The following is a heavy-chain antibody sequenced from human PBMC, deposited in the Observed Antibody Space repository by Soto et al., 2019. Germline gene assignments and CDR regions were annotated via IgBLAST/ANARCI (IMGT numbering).Heavy chain of an antibody. V-gene: IGHV3-74*01. CDR2: IYTDGSRA. CDR3: ARGARNYYYFDY. J-gene: IGHJ4*02. Sequence: EVQLVESGGGLVQPGGSLRLSCEASGFSFSSYWMHWVRQAPGKGLVWVSRIYTDGSRADYADSVKGRFTISRDNAKNTVYRQVNVLGAEDTAVYYCARGARNYYYFDYWGQGTLVTVSS. CDR1: GFSFSSYW. D-gene: IGHD1-7*01.